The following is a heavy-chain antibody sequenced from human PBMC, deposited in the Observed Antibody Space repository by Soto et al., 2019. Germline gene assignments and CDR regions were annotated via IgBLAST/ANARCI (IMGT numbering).Heavy chain of an antibody. CDR2: INHSGST. CDR1: GGSFSGYY. Sequence: QVQLQQWGAGLLKPSETLSLTCAVYGGSFSGYYWSWIRQPPGKGLEWIGEINHSGSTNYNPSLKSRVTISVDTSKNQFSLTLSSVTAADTAVYYCARADKTSFASIDYWCQGTLVTVSS. J-gene: IGHJ4*02. V-gene: IGHV4-34*01. CDR3: ARADKTSFASIDY. D-gene: IGHD1-7*01.